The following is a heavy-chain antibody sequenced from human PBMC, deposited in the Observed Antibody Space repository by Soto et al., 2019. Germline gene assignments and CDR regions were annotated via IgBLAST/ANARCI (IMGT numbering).Heavy chain of an antibody. J-gene: IGHJ4*02. CDR1: GITFINAW. Sequence: AHLVESGGDLVKPGGSLRLSCAASGITFINAWMSWVRQVPGKGLEWVGRIKNKADGGAADYAAPVRGRFTISRDDSKDTLFLQMNSLETEDTAIYYCTTDPGDYEDFWGQGTLVTVSS. CDR2: IKNKADGGAA. D-gene: IGHD4-17*01. CDR3: TTDPGDYEDF. V-gene: IGHV3-15*01.